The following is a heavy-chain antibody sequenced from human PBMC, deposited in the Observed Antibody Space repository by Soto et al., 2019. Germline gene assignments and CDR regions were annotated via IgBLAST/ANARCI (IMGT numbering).Heavy chain of an antibody. V-gene: IGHV3-23*01. D-gene: IGHD3-3*01. Sequence: GGSLRLCCAASGFTFSSYAMSWVGQAPGKGLEWVSAISGSGGSTYYADSVKGRFTISRDNSKNTLYLQMNSLRAEDTAVYYCAKYLTIFGVMLGAFEIWGQGTMVPVSS. CDR2: ISGSGGST. CDR1: GFTFSSYA. CDR3: AKYLTIFGVMLGAFEI. J-gene: IGHJ3*02.